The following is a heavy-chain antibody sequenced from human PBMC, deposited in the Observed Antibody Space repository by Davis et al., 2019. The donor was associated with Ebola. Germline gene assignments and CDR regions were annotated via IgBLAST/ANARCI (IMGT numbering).Heavy chain of an antibody. Sequence: GESLKISCAASGFTFSSYTMNWVRQAPGKGLEWVSSISSSSSYIYYADSVKGRFTISRDNGDNSLFLQMNSLRAEDTAVYYCAKSGLSFGVVKYHYGMDVWGKGTTVTVSS. CDR2: ISSSSSYI. J-gene: IGHJ6*04. D-gene: IGHD3-3*01. CDR3: AKSGLSFGVVKYHYGMDV. V-gene: IGHV3-21*04. CDR1: GFTFSSYT.